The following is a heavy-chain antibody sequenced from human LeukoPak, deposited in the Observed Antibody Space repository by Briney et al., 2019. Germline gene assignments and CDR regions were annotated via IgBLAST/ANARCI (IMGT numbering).Heavy chain of an antibody. V-gene: IGHV3-7*01. J-gene: IGHJ4*02. CDR3: ASFRQTFGVAPEYYYFDY. CDR2: IKQDGSEK. CDR1: GFTFSRFW. Sequence: GSLRLSCAASGFTFSRFWMSWVRQAPGKGLEWVANIKQDGSEKYYVDSVKGRFTISRDNAKNSLYLQMNSLRAEDTAVYYCASFRQTFGVAPEYYYFDYWGQGTLVTVSS. D-gene: IGHD3-3*01.